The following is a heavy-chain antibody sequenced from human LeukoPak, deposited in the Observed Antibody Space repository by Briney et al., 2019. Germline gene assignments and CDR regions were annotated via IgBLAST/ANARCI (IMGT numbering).Heavy chain of an antibody. V-gene: IGHV4-59*01. CDR1: GGSISSYY. Sequence: SETLSLTCTVSGGSISSYYWSWIRQPPGKGLEWIGYIYYSGSTNYNPSLKSRVTISVDTSKNQFSLKLSSVTAADTAVYYCAKDRGYSYGAHLDYWGQGTLVTVSS. J-gene: IGHJ4*02. CDR2: IYYSGST. D-gene: IGHD5-18*01. CDR3: AKDRGYSYGAHLDY.